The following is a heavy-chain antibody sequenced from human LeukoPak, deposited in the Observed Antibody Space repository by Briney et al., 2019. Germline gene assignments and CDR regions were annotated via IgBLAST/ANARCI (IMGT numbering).Heavy chain of an antibody. CDR2: ISGSGGST. CDR3: ANEDYGDYYFDY. CDR1: GFTFRSYA. V-gene: IGHV3-23*01. J-gene: IGHJ4*02. Sequence: GGSLRLSCEASGFTFRSYAMSWVRQAPGKGLEWVSAISGSGGSTYYADSVKGRFTISRDNSKNTLYLQMNSLRAEDTAVYYCANEDYGDYYFDYWGQGTLVTVSS. D-gene: IGHD4-17*01.